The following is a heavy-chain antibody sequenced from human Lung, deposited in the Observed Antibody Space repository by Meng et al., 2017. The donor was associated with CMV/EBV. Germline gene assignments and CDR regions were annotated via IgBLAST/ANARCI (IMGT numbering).Heavy chain of an antibody. CDR1: GVSISSSSYY. J-gene: IGHJ3*02. D-gene: IGHD3-10*01. CDR3: ARHAGFGELWDAFDI. Sequence: LXCTVSGVSISSSSYYWGWIRQPPGKGLEWIGSIYYSGSTYYNPSLKSRVTISVDTSKNQFSLKLSSVTAADTAVYYCARHAGFGELWDAFDIWGQGKXV. CDR2: IYYSGST. V-gene: IGHV4-39*01.